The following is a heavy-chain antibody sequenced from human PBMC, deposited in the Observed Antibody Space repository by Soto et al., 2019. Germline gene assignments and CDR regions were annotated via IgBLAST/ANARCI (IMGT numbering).Heavy chain of an antibody. CDR3: ARYSIQLWLRRYYGMDV. CDR1: GFTFSDYY. V-gene: IGHV3-11*05. J-gene: IGHJ6*02. Sequence: QVQLVESGGGLVKPGGSLRLSCAASGFTFSDYYMSWIRQAPGKGLEWVSYISSSSSYTNYADSVKGRFTISRDNAKNSLYLQMNSLRAEDTAVYYCARYSIQLWLRRYYGMDVWGQGTTVTVSS. D-gene: IGHD5-18*01. CDR2: ISSSSSYT.